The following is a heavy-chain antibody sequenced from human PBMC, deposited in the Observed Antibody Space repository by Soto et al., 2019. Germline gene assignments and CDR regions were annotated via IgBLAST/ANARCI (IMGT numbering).Heavy chain of an antibody. V-gene: IGHV1-18*04. D-gene: IGHD3-3*01. J-gene: IGHJ4*02. CDR3: ARVIITIFGVVIPPGY. Sequence: ASVKVSCKASGYTFTSYGISWVRQAPGQGLEWMGWISAYNGNTNYAQKLQGRVTMTTDTSTSTAYMELRSLRSDDTAVYYCARVIITIFGVVIPPGYWGQGTLVTVPS. CDR1: GYTFTSYG. CDR2: ISAYNGNT.